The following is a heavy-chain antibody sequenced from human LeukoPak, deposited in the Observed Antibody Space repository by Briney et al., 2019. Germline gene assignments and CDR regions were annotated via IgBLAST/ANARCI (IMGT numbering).Heavy chain of an antibody. Sequence: PSETLSLTCAVSGYSISSGYYWGWIRQPPGKGLEWIGSIYHSGSTNYNPSLKSRVTMSVDTSKNQFSLKLSSVTAADTAVYYCARVQVRGVVWFDPWGQGTLVTVSS. J-gene: IGHJ5*02. V-gene: IGHV4-38-2*01. CDR3: ARVQVRGVVWFDP. CDR1: GYSISSGYY. CDR2: IYHSGST. D-gene: IGHD3-10*01.